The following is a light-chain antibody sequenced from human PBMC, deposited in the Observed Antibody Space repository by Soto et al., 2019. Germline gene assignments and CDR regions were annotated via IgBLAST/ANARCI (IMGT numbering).Light chain of an antibody. CDR2: AAS. CDR1: QGIRDA. J-gene: IGKJ1*01. V-gene: IGKV1-17*01. CDR3: LQHNSYPQP. Sequence: DIQMTQSPSSLSASVGDRVTITCRASQGIRDALGWYQQKPGKAPKRLIYAASSLQSGVPSRFSGSRSGTECTLTLSSQQPQEFATEYCLQHNSYPQPFGQGTKVEIK.